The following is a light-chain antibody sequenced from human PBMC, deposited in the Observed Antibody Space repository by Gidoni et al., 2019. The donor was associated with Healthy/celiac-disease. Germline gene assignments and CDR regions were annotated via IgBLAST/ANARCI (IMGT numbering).Light chain of an antibody. CDR2: AAS. CDR1: QGISSY. Sequence: IRMTQSPSSLSASTGDRVTITCRASQGISSYLAWYQQKPGKAPKLLIYAASTLQSGVPSRFSGSGSGTDFTLTISCLQSEDFATYYCQQYYSYPWTFGQGTKVEIK. J-gene: IGKJ1*01. CDR3: QQYYSYPWT. V-gene: IGKV1-8*01.